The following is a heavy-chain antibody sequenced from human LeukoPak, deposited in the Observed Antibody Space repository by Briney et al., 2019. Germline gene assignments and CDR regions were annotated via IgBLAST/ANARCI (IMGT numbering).Heavy chain of an antibody. CDR2: VSFDGDNK. V-gene: IGHV3-30-3*01. CDR3: ARDWTLNY. J-gene: IGHJ4*02. CDR1: GFTFSSYA. Sequence: GRSLRLSCAASGFTFSSYAMHWVRQAPGKGLEWVAVVSFDGDNKYYADSVKDRFTISRDNSQNTLYLQLNSLRAEDTAVYYCARDWTLNYWGQGTQVTVSS. D-gene: IGHD3/OR15-3a*01.